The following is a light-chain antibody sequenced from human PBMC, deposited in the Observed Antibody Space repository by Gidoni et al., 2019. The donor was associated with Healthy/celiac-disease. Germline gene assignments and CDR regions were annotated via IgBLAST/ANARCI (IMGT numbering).Light chain of an antibody. CDR1: QSVSSSY. V-gene: IGKV3-20*01. Sequence: IVLTQSPGTLSLSPGERATLARTASQSVSSSYLAWYQQKHGQAPRLLIYGASSRATGIPDRFSGSGSGTDFTLTISRLEPEDFAVYYCQQYGSSPFTFGPGTKVDIK. CDR3: QQYGSSPFT. CDR2: GAS. J-gene: IGKJ3*01.